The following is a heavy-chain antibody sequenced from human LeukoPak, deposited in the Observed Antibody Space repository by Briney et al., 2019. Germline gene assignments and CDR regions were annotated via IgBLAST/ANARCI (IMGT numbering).Heavy chain of an antibody. CDR3: ARGLRY. J-gene: IGHJ4*02. Sequence: SETLSLTCAVYGGSFSGYYWSWIRQPPGKGLEWIGEINHSGSTNYNPSLKSRVTISVDTSKNQFSLKLSSVTAADTAVYYCARGLRYWGQGTLVTVSS. CDR2: INHSGST. CDR1: GGSFSGYY. V-gene: IGHV4-34*01.